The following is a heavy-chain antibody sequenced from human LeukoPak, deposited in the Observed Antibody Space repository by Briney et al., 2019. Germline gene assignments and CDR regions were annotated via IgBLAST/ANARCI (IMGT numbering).Heavy chain of an antibody. CDR3: ARHAVEVGSYNWFDP. V-gene: IGHV1-2*02. CDR2: INPNSGGT. D-gene: IGHD1-26*01. Sequence: ASVTVSCKASGYTFTGYYMHWVRQAPGQGLEWMGWINPNSGGTNYAQKFQGRVTMTRDTSISTAYMELSRLRSDDTAVYYCARHAVEVGSYNWFDPWGQGALVTVSS. CDR1: GYTFTGYY. J-gene: IGHJ5*02.